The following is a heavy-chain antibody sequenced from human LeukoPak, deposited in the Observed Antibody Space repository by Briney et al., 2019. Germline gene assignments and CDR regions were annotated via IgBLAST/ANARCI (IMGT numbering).Heavy chain of an antibody. CDR2: IYPGDSDT. CDR3: ARGLRDYSNIGYYYGMDV. CDR1: GYSFTSHW. V-gene: IGHV5-51*01. D-gene: IGHD4-11*01. Sequence: GESLKISCKGSGYSFTSHWIGWVRQMPGKGLEWMGIIYPGDSDTRYSPSFQGQVTISADKSISTAYLQWSSLKASNTAMYYCARGLRDYSNIGYYYGMDVWGQGTTVSVSS. J-gene: IGHJ6*02.